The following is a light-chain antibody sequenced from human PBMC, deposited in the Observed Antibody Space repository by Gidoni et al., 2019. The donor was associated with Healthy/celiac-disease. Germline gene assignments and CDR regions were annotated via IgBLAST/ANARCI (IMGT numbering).Light chain of an antibody. J-gene: IGKJ4*01. CDR3: QQYNNWPPLLT. V-gene: IGKV3-15*01. CDR2: GAS. CDR1: QSVSSN. Sequence: EIVMTQSPATLSVSPGERATLSCRASQSVSSNLAWYQQKPGQVPRLLIYGASTRATGIPARFSGSGSGTEFTLTISSLQSEDFAVYYCQQYNNWPPLLTFGGGTKVEIK.